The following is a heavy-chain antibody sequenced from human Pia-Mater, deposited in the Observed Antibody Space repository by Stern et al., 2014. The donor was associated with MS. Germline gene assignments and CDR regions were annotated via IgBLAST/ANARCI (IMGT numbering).Heavy chain of an antibody. CDR2: NYPGDSDT. Sequence: VQLVQSGTEVKKPGESLKISCKGSGYSFSNYWIGWVRQMPGKGLEWIGINYPGDSDTRYSPSFQGQVTISADKSINTAYLQWSSLKASDTAIYYCATAPPRGYTYGNFDYWGQGTLVTVSS. CDR3: ATAPPRGYTYGNFDY. J-gene: IGHJ4*02. D-gene: IGHD5-18*01. V-gene: IGHV5-51*03. CDR1: GYSFSNYW.